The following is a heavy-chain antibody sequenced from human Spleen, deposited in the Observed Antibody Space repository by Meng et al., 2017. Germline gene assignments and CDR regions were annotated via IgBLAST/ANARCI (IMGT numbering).Heavy chain of an antibody. CDR1: GFTFSSYG. V-gene: IGHV3-30*06. D-gene: IGHD3-22*01. CDR3: ARAGSYYYDSSGYPHYYGMDV. CDR2: ISYDGSNK. J-gene: IGHJ6*02. Sequence: GESLKISCAASGFTFSSYGMHWVRQAPGKGLEWVAVISYDGSNKYYADSVKGRFTISRDNSKNTLYLQMNSLRAEDTAVYYCARAGSYYYDSSGYPHYYGMDVWGQGTTVTVSS.